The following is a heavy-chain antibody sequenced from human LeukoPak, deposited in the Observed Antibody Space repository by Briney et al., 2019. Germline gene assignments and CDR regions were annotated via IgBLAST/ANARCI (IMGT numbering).Heavy chain of an antibody. D-gene: IGHD3-22*01. Sequence: GESLKISCKGSGYSFTSYGISWVRQAPGQGLEWMGWISAYNGNTNYAQKLQGRVTMTTDTSTSTAYMELRSLRSDDTAVYYCARDLVTYYYDSSGYPSIDYWGQGTLVTVSS. V-gene: IGHV1-18*01. CDR3: ARDLVTYYYDSSGYPSIDY. CDR1: GYSFTSYG. CDR2: ISAYNGNT. J-gene: IGHJ4*02.